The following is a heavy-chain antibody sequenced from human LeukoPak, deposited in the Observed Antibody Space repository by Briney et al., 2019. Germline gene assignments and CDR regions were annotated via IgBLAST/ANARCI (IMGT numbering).Heavy chain of an antibody. Sequence: ASETLSLTCAVYGGSFSGYYWSWIRQPPGKGLEWIGEINHSGGTNYNPSLKSRVTISVDTSKNQFSLKLSSVTAADTAVYYCARGNLGGPGWFDPWGQGTLVTVSS. D-gene: IGHD1-14*01. J-gene: IGHJ5*02. CDR3: ARGNLGGPGWFDP. CDR1: GGSFSGYY. CDR2: INHSGGT. V-gene: IGHV4-34*01.